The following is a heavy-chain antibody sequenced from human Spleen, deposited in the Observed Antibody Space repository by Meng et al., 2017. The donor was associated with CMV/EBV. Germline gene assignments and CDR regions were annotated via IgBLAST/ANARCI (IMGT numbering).Heavy chain of an antibody. CDR2: ISSSSDTI. Sequence: GESLKISCAASGFIFGTYSMNWVRQAPGKGLEWISFISSSSDTIYYADSVKGRFTTSRDNAKNSLYLQMNSLRAEDTAVYYCAKAVGWKTIRSSDPRYYGMDVWGQGTTVTVSS. CDR1: GFIFGTYS. CDR3: AKAVGWKTIRSSDPRYYGMDV. J-gene: IGHJ6*02. D-gene: IGHD1-1*01. V-gene: IGHV3-48*04.